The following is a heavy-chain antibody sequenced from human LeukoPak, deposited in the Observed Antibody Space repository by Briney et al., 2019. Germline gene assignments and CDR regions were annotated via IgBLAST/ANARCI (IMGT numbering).Heavy chain of an antibody. CDR1: GGSFSGYY. CDR3: ARSSGAVSTNGSDY. CDR2: INHSGST. Sequence: PSETLSLTCAVYGGSFSGYYWSWIRQPPGKGLEWIGEINHSGSTNYNPSLKSRVTISVDTSKNQFSLKLSSVTAADTAVHYCARSSGAVSTNGSDYWGQGTLVTVSS. V-gene: IGHV4-34*01. J-gene: IGHJ4*02. D-gene: IGHD2-8*01.